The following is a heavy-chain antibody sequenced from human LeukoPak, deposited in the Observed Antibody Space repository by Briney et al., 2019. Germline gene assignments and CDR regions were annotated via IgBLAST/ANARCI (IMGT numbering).Heavy chain of an antibody. V-gene: IGHV1-8*01. J-gene: IGHJ4*02. CDR3: ARVWGSYRYGYFDY. Sequence: ASVKVSCKASGYTFTSYDINWVRQATGQGLEWMGWMNPNSGNTGYAQKSQGRVTITRNTSISTAYMELSSLRSEDTAVYYCARVWGSYRYGYFDYWGQGTLVTVSS. CDR1: GYTFTSYD. CDR2: MNPNSGNT. D-gene: IGHD3-16*02.